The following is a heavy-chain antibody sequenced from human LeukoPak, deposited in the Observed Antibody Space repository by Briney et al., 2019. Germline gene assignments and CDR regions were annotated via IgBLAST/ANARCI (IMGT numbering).Heavy chain of an antibody. V-gene: IGHV4-39*01. D-gene: IGHD5-12*01. CDR3: ARMLRGGSEFDY. Sequence: SETLSLTCTVSGGSISSSSYYWGWVHQPPGKGLQWIGSIYNSGTTYYNPSLKSRVTISVDTSQNQFSLKLTSVSAADTAVYYCARMLRGGSEFDYWAQGTLVTVSS. J-gene: IGHJ4*02. CDR1: GGSISSSSYY. CDR2: IYNSGTT.